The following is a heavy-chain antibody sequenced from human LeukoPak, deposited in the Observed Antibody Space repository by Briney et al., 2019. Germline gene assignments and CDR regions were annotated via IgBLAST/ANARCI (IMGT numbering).Heavy chain of an antibody. J-gene: IGHJ5*02. CDR3: ARDRFGGSPGWFDP. CDR2: IYYSGST. Sequence: SETLSLTCTVSGGSISSYYWSWIRQPPGKGLEWIGYIYYSGSTNYNPSLKSRVTISVDTSKNQFSLKLSSVTAADTAVYYCARDRFGGSPGWFDPWGQGTLVTVSS. V-gene: IGHV4-59*01. CDR1: GGSISSYY. D-gene: IGHD3-16*01.